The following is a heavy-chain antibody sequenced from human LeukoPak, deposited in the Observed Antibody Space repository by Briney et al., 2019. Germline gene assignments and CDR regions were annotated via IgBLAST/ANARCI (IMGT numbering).Heavy chain of an antibody. CDR1: GGSISNYY. Sequence: SETLSLTCTVSGGSISNYYWSWIRQPPGKGLEWIGYIYYSGSTNYNPSLKSRVTISVDTSKNQFSLKLSSVTAADTAVYYCAREGDGYSYGSPFDYWGQGTLVTVSS. V-gene: IGHV4-59*01. CDR3: AREGDGYSYGSPFDY. J-gene: IGHJ4*02. D-gene: IGHD5-18*01. CDR2: IYYSGST.